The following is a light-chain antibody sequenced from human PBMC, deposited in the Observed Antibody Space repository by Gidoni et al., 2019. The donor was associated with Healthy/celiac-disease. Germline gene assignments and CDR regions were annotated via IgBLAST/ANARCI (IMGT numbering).Light chain of an antibody. CDR2: DAS. Sequence: IQMTQSPSSLSASVGDRVTITCQASQDISNYLNWYQQKPGKAPKLLIYDASNLETGVPSRFSGSGSGTDFTFTISSLQHEDIATYYCQQYDNRHPLTFGGGTKVEIK. V-gene: IGKV1-33*01. J-gene: IGKJ4*01. CDR1: QDISNY. CDR3: QQYDNRHPLT.